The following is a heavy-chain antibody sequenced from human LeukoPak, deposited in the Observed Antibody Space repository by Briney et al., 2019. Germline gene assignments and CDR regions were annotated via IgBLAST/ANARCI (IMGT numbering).Heavy chain of an antibody. CDR2: IIPIFGTA. CDR3: ARGISEDIVVVVAAYFDY. Sequence: SVKVSCKASGGTFSRYAISWVRQAPGQGLEWMGGIIPIFGTANYAQKFQGRVTITADKSTSTAYMELSSLRSEDTAVYYCARGISEDIVVVVAAYFDYWGQGTLVTVSS. D-gene: IGHD2-15*01. CDR1: GGTFSRYA. J-gene: IGHJ4*02. V-gene: IGHV1-69*06.